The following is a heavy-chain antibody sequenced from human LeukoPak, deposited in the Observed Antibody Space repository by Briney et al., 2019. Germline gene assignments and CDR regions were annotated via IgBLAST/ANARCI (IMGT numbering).Heavy chain of an antibody. Sequence: SGGSLRLSCAASGFTFSSYGMSWVRQAPGKGLEWVSTISGGRPSTYYADSVKGRFTISRDNSKNTLYLQMSSLRAEDTALYYCSKDPHVDTPLVPYNWFDPWGQGTLVTVSS. V-gene: IGHV3-23*01. J-gene: IGHJ5*02. D-gene: IGHD5-18*01. CDR3: SKDPHVDTPLVPYNWFDP. CDR2: ISGGRPST. CDR1: GFTFSSYG.